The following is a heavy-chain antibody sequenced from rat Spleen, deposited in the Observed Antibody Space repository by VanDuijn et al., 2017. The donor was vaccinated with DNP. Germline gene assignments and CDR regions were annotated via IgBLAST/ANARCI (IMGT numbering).Heavy chain of an antibody. D-gene: IGHD3-8*01. Sequence: EVQLVESGGGLVQPGRSLKLSCAASGFTYSNYGMAWVRQTPTKGLEWVASISYEGSDTHYGDSVKGRFTISRDNAQSTLYLQINSLRSEDTATYYCTSNPHIRTAAPFDYWGQGVMVTVSS. CDR2: ISYEGSDT. J-gene: IGHJ2*01. V-gene: IGHV5-22*01. CDR1: GFTYSNYG. CDR3: TSNPHIRTAAPFDY.